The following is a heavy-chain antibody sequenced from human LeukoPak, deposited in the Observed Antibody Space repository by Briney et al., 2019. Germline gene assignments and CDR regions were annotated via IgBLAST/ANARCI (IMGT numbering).Heavy chain of an antibody. CDR3: ARGAYYYDSSGHEH. CDR1: GGSFSGYY. CDR2: IYYSGST. V-gene: IGHV4-30-4*08. Sequence: SETLSLTCAVYGGSFSGYYWSWIRQPPGKGLEWIGYIYYSGSTYYNPSLKSRVTISVDTSKNQFSLKLSSVTAADTAVYYCARGAYYYDSSGHEHWGQGTLVTVSS. D-gene: IGHD3-22*01. J-gene: IGHJ4*02.